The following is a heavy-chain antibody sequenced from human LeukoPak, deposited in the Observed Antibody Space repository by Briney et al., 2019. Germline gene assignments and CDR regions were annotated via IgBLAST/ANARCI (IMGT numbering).Heavy chain of an antibody. V-gene: IGHV1-18*01. Sequence: ASVKVSCKASGYTFTSYGISWVRQAPGQGLEWMGWINAYNGNTNYAQKLQGRVTMTTDTSTSTAYMELRSLRSDDTAVYYCARIFIAADGDNWFDPWGQGTLVTVSS. D-gene: IGHD6-13*01. J-gene: IGHJ5*02. CDR3: ARIFIAADGDNWFDP. CDR1: GYTFTSYG. CDR2: INAYNGNT.